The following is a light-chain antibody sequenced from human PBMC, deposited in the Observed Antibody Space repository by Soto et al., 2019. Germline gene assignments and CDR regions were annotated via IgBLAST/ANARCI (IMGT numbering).Light chain of an antibody. Sequence: EIVLTQSPGTLSLSPGERATLSCRASQSVSSSYLAWYQQKPGQAPRLLIYGASSRATGIPDRFSGSGSGTYFTLTISRLEPEAFAAYYCQQYGNSRTFGQGTKVEIK. V-gene: IGKV3-20*01. J-gene: IGKJ1*01. CDR3: QQYGNSRT. CDR1: QSVSSSY. CDR2: GAS.